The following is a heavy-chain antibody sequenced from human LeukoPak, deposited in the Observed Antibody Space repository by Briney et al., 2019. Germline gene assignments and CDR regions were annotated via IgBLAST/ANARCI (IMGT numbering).Heavy chain of an antibody. CDR1: GFTFGSFS. CDR2: IKQDGSEK. J-gene: IGHJ6*02. V-gene: IGHV3-7*01. CDR3: ARGTWGSSSWRIPYYYYGMDV. D-gene: IGHD6-13*01. Sequence: GGSLRLSCVASGFTFGSFSMNWVRQAPGKGLEWVANIKQDGSEKYYVDSVKGRFTTSRDNAKNSLYLQMNSLRAEDTAVYYCARGTWGSSSWRIPYYYYGMDVWGQGTTVTVSS.